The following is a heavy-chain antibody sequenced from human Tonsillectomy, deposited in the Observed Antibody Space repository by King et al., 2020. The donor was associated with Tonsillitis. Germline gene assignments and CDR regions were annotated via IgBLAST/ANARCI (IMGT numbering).Heavy chain of an antibody. Sequence: VQLVQSGAEVKKPGASVKVSCKASGYTFTGYYIHWVRQAPGQGLELMGWIKPNSGVTNYAKKFQGGVTMTRDTSISAAYMELSRLRSDDTAVYYCVRDAYCGGDCATPDVWGRGTTVSVSS. CDR3: VRDAYCGGDCATPDV. V-gene: IGHV1-2*02. D-gene: IGHD2-21*01. J-gene: IGHJ6*04. CDR1: GYTFTGYY. CDR2: IKPNSGVT.